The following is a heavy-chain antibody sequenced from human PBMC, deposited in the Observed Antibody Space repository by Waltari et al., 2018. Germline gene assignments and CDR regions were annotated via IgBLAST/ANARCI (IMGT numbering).Heavy chain of an antibody. CDR3: ARNQRGWFDAFDI. CDR1: GDSISTHNYY. J-gene: IGHJ3*02. D-gene: IGHD6-19*01. Sequence: QLQLQESGPGLVEPSETLSLTCTASGDSISTHNYYWGWIRQPRGTGLQWIGSIHYIGDTYYSSSLKSRVIISVDTSNNQFSLRLTSVTAADTAIYFCARNQRGWFDAFDIWGQGTAVTVSS. V-gene: IGHV4-39*07. CDR2: IHYIGDT.